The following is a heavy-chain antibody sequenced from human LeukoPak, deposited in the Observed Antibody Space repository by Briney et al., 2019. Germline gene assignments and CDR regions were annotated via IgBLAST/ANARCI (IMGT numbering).Heavy chain of an antibody. J-gene: IGHJ4*02. CDR1: GFTLSSYG. Sequence: GGSLRLSCAASGFTLSSYGMSWVRQAPGKGLELVANIKQDRSEKYYVDSVKGRFTISRDNAKNSLYLQMNSLRAEDTAVYYCARLREIPVFGVVTKSTSYFDYWGQGTLVTVSS. V-gene: IGHV3-7*01. D-gene: IGHD3-3*01. CDR3: ARLREIPVFGVVTKSTSYFDY. CDR2: IKQDRSEK.